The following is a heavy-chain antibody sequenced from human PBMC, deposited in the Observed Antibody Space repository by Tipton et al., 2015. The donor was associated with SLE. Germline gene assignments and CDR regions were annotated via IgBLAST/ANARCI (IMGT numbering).Heavy chain of an antibody. CDR2: ISSASTYI. J-gene: IGHJ4*02. CDR1: GFTFTDYA. D-gene: IGHD2-8*02. CDR3: ARDHTYCAGGACYPDY. V-gene: IGHV3-21*03. Sequence: GSLRLSCAASGFTFTDYAFNWVRQAPGKGLEWVSFISSASTYIYYADSVKGRFTISRDNAKKSLYLQMNNLRAEDTAVYYCARDHTYCAGGACYPDYWGQGTLVTVSS.